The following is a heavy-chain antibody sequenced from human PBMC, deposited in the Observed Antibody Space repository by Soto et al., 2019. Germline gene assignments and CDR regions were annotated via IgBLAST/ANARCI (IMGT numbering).Heavy chain of an antibody. V-gene: IGHV1-18*01. Sequence: ASVKVSCKASGYTFTSYGISWVRQAPGQGLEWMGWISAYNGNTNYAQKLQGRVTMTTDTSTSTAYMELRSLRSDDTAVYYCERAKNPPYSSPKIDYWGQGTLVTVSS. CDR1: GYTFTSYG. CDR2: ISAYNGNT. D-gene: IGHD6-13*01. CDR3: ERAKNPPYSSPKIDY. J-gene: IGHJ4*02.